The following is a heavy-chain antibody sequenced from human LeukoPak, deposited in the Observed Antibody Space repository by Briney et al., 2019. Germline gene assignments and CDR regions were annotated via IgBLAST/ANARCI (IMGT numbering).Heavy chain of an antibody. CDR2: INQDGSET. CDR1: GFTLSSYR. V-gene: IGHV3-7*04. CDR3: ARWSGIRHSVEH. Sequence: GGSLRISCAASGFTLSSYRMTWVRQAPGKGLQWVANINQDGSETHYLDSVKGRFTISRDDAKSLLYLQMKSLRVEDAAVYSCARWSGIRHSVEHWGRGTLVTVSS. J-gene: IGHJ1*01. D-gene: IGHD3-3*01.